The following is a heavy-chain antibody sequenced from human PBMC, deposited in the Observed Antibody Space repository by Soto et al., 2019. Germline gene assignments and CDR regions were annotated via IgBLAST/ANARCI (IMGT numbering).Heavy chain of an antibody. D-gene: IGHD3-22*01. CDR2: IWYDGSNK. CDR3: ARAYYYDSSGYSYYFDY. V-gene: IGHV3-33*01. CDR1: GFTFSSYG. J-gene: IGHJ4*02. Sequence: SLRLSCAASGFTFSSYGMHWVRQAPGKGLEWVAVIWYDGSNKYYADSVKGRFTISRDNSKNTLYLQMNSLRAEDTAVYYCARAYYYDSSGYSYYFDYWGQGTLVTVSS.